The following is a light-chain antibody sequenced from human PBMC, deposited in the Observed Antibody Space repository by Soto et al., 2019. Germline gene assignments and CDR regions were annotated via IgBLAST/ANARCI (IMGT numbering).Light chain of an antibody. CDR3: QDHNSWAVR. J-gene: IGKJ4*01. CDR1: QNVISN. V-gene: IGKV3-15*01. Sequence: AERGSVGRGARQNVISNLAWYQQKPGQAPRLLIYGASTRATGIPARFSGSGSGTESAFTISRFQDEEFALSNCQDHNSWAVRVAGGTKVE. CDR2: GAS.